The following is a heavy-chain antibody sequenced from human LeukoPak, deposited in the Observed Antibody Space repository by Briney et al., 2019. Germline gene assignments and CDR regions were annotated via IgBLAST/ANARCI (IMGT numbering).Heavy chain of an antibody. D-gene: IGHD3-22*01. V-gene: IGHV3-23*01. Sequence: GGSLRLSCAASGFTFSSYSMNWVRQAPGKGLEWVSFISGFGGATDYADSVKGRFTISRDNSKNIVYLQMNSLRAEDTAVYYCAKDSISVSGNYLLGGTFDFWGQGTLVAVSS. CDR1: GFTFSSYS. CDR3: AKDSISVSGNYLLGGTFDF. CDR2: ISGFGGAT. J-gene: IGHJ4*02.